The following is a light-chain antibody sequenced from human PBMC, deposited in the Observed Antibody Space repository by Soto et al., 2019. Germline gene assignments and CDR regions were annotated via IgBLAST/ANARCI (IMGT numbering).Light chain of an antibody. V-gene: IGKV1-12*01. CDR2: AAS. CDR1: QGISSW. Sequence: IEITWSPSSLSAAVGDRVSMVCRASQGISSWLAWYQQKPGKAPKLLIYAASSLQSGVPSRFSGSGSGTDFTLTISSLQPEDFATYYCQKANSFPITFGKGKRREIK. J-gene: IGKJ5*01. CDR3: QKANSFPIT.